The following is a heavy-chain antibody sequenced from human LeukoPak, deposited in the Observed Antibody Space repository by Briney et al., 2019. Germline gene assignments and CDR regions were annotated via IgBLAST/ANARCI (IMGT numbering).Heavy chain of an antibody. CDR2: IYHSGST. CDR1: GYSISSGYY. D-gene: IGHD5-18*01. J-gene: IGHJ6*03. CDR3: AREGDVDTAMVTRYYYYMDV. Sequence: SETLSLTCTVSGYSISSGYYWGWIRQPPGKGLEWIGSIYHSGSTYYNPSLKSRVTISVDTSKNQFSLKLSSVTAADTAVYYCAREGDVDTAMVTRYYYYMDVWGKGTTVTISS. V-gene: IGHV4-38-2*02.